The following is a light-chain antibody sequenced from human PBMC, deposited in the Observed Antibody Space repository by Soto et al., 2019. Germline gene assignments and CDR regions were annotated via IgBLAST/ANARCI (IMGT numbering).Light chain of an antibody. V-gene: IGKV3-15*01. Sequence: THSPGTLSLTPGERATLSCRASQSVFSSYLAWYQQKPGQAPRLLIYGASTRATGTPARFSGSGSGTEFTLTISSLQSEDFAVYYCQQYKSWPPITFGQGTRPAIK. CDR3: QQYKSWPPIT. CDR1: QSVFSSY. J-gene: IGKJ5*01. CDR2: GAS.